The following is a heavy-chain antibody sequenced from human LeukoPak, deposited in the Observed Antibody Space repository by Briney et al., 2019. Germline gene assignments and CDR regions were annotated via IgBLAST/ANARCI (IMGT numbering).Heavy chain of an antibody. J-gene: IGHJ4*02. D-gene: IGHD7-27*01. Sequence: GGSLRLSCAASGFTFSNHWMTWFRQTPGKGLEWVGNIKPDGSEKYYVDSVKGRFTISRDNAKNSLFLQMSSLRVEDTAIYYCARDYVWGSSESDYWGQGTLVTVSS. V-gene: IGHV3-7*01. CDR1: GFTFSNHW. CDR3: ARDYVWGSSESDY. CDR2: IKPDGSEK.